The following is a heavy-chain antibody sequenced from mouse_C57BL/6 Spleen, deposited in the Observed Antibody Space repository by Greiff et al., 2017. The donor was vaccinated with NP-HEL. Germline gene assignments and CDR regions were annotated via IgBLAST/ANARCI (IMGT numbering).Heavy chain of an antibody. CDR3: ARSIPGNYGAMDY. CDR2: IRNKANGYTT. CDR1: GFTFTDYY. Sequence: EVKVVESGGGLVQPGGSLSLSCAASGFTFTDYYMSWVRQPPGKALEWLGFIRNKANGYTTEYSVSVKGRFTISRDTSQHILYLHMNALGAEDSATDCCARSIPGNYGAMDYWGQGTSVTVSS. V-gene: IGHV7-3*01. D-gene: IGHD2-1*01. J-gene: IGHJ4*01.